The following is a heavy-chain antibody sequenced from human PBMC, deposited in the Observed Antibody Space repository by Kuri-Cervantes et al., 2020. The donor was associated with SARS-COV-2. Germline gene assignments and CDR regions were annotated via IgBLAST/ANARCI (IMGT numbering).Heavy chain of an antibody. V-gene: IGHV6-1*01. Sequence: SETLSLTCAISGDSVSSNSAAWSWIRQSPSRGLEWLGRTFYRSKWHNDYAVSVKGRITIRPDTSKNQFSLRLNSVTPEDTAVYYCAGGSSGRDYWGQGTLVTVSS. D-gene: IGHD6-19*01. CDR1: GDSVSSNSAA. CDR3: AGGSSGRDY. J-gene: IGHJ4*02. CDR2: TFYRSKWHN.